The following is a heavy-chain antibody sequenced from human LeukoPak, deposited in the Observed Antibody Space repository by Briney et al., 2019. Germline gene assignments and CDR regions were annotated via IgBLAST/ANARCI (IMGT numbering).Heavy chain of an antibody. J-gene: IGHJ4*02. CDR1: GYTFTSYA. CDR3: AREPYSSGWAAVDY. D-gene: IGHD6-19*01. V-gene: IGHV1-3*01. Sequence: EASVTVSCKASGYTFTSYAMHWVRQAPGQRLEWMGWINAGNGNTKYSQKFQGRVTITRDTSASTAYMELSSLRSEDTAVYYCAREPYSSGWAAVDYWGQGTLVTVSS. CDR2: INAGNGNT.